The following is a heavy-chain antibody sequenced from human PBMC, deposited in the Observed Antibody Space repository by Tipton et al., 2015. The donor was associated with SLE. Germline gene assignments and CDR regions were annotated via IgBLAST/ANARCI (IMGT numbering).Heavy chain of an antibody. CDR1: GGSVSSSSKY. Sequence: TLSLTCTVSGGSVSSSSKYWAWLRQPPGKGLEWIGSVFDTGYTAYNPSLEGRMSISVDTSNNEFSLKLSSVTAADTAVYFCARQDLGRAATLTFDIWGLGTLVTVSS. V-gene: IGHV4-39*01. CDR3: ARQDLGRAATLTFDI. J-gene: IGHJ4*02. D-gene: IGHD6-25*01. CDR2: VFDTGYT.